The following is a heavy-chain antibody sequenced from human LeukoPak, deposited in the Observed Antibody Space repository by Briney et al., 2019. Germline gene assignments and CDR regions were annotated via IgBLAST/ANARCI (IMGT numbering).Heavy chain of an antibody. V-gene: IGHV4-4*07. Sequence: SETLSLTCTVSGGSLGSYYWSWIRQPAGKGLEWIGRIYTSGSTNYNPSLKSRVTMSVDTSKNQFSLKLSSVTAADTAVYYCAGGSGSGWDPYYFDYWGQGTLVTVSS. CDR1: GGSLGSYY. D-gene: IGHD6-19*01. CDR3: AGGSGSGWDPYYFDY. J-gene: IGHJ4*02. CDR2: IYTSGST.